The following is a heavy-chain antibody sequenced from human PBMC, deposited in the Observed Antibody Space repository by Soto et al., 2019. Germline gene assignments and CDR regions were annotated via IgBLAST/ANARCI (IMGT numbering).Heavy chain of an antibody. D-gene: IGHD6-13*01. CDR1: GFTFSSYS. J-gene: IGHJ4*02. Sequence: GGSLRLSCAASGFTFSSYSMNWVRQAPGKGLEWVSSISSSSYIYYADSVKGRFTISRDNAKNSLYLQMNSLRAEDTAVYYCARDFKGIAAAGPDYWGQGTLVTVSS. V-gene: IGHV3-21*01. CDR2: ISSSSYI. CDR3: ARDFKGIAAAGPDY.